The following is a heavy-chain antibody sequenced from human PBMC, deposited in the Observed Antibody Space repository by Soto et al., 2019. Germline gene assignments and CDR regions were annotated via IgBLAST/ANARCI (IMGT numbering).Heavy chain of an antibody. CDR1: GGTISSYC. CDR2: IYYSGST. D-gene: IGHD2-8*01. V-gene: IGHV4-59*01. CDR3: ARARSEVDVIPGVDYYHYDMDV. Sequence: PSETLSHPCTVAGGTISSYCGSCIRKHPGKGLEWIGYIYYSGSTNYNPSLKTRVTISVDTSKNQFSLKLSSVTAADTAVYYCARARSEVDVIPGVDYYHYDMDVWGKRTTVTVSS. J-gene: IGHJ6*03.